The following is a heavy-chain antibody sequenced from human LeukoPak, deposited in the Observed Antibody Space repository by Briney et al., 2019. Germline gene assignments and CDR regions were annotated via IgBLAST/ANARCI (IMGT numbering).Heavy chain of an antibody. Sequence: ASVKVSCKASGYTFTSYDINWVRQATGQGLEWMGWMNPISGNTGYAQKFQGRVTMTRNTSISTAYMELSSLRSEDTAVYYCARVEWELLYYYGMDVWGQGTTVTVSS. CDR2: MNPISGNT. D-gene: IGHD1-26*01. CDR3: ARVEWELLYYYGMDV. J-gene: IGHJ6*02. CDR1: GYTFTSYD. V-gene: IGHV1-8*01.